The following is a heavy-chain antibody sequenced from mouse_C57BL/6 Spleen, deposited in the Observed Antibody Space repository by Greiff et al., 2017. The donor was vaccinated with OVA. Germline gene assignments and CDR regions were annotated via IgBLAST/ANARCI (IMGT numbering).Heavy chain of an antibody. V-gene: IGHV5-16*01. CDR2: INYDGSST. CDR3: ARGKTYYGSSYWFAY. Sequence: EVMLVESAGGLVQPGRSMKLSCTASGFTFSDYYMAWVRQVPEKGLEWVANINYDGSSTYYLDSLKSRFIISRDNAKNILYLQMSSLKSEDTATYYCARGKTYYGSSYWFAYWGQGTLVTVSA. CDR1: GFTFSDYY. J-gene: IGHJ3*01. D-gene: IGHD1-1*01.